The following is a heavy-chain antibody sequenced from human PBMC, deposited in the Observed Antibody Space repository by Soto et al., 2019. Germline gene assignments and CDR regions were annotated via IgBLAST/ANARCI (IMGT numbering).Heavy chain of an antibody. D-gene: IGHD6-19*01. Sequence: QVQLVQSGAEVKKPGASVKVSCKASGYIFNRYVMHWLRQAPGQRPEWMGWIDAGNVKTKYSEKFQGRVTITRDTSASTAYMELTTLRSEDTAVYYCARGRGWYDYWGQGTQVIVSS. V-gene: IGHV1-3*01. J-gene: IGHJ4*02. CDR1: GYIFNRYV. CDR2: IDAGNVKT. CDR3: ARGRGWYDY.